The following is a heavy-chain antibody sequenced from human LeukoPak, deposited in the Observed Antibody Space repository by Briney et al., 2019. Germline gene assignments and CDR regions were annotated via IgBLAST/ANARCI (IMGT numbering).Heavy chain of an antibody. CDR1: GFTFSSYG. J-gene: IGHJ4*02. V-gene: IGHV3-23*01. D-gene: IGHD3-22*01. CDR3: AKHYYDTSRYSGFDY. CDR2: IGRSGGDT. Sequence: PGGSLRLSCVASGFTFSSYGMAWVRQAPGKGLEWVSTIGRSGGDTYYADSVKGRFTISRDNSKSTLYLLLNSLRADDTAVYYCAKHYYDTSRYSGFDYWGQGTLVTVSS.